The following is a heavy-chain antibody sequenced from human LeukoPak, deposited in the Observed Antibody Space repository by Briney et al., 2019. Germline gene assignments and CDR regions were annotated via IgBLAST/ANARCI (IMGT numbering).Heavy chain of an antibody. D-gene: IGHD3-9*01. J-gene: IGHJ5*02. CDR2: IIPIFGIA. Sequence: ASVKVSCKASGGTFTSYAIRWVRQAPGQGGEGMGGIIPIFGIANYAQKFHSRVTITADKSTSTAYMELSSLRSEDTAVYYCARGTTTYYDILTGYYADWFDHWGQGTLVTVSS. CDR1: GGTFTSYA. CDR3: ARGTTTYYDILTGYYADWFDH. V-gene: IGHV1-69*10.